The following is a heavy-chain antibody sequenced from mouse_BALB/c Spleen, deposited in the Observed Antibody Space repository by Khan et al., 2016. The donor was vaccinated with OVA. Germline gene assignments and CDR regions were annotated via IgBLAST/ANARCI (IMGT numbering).Heavy chain of an antibody. D-gene: IGHD1-3*01. CDR3: ARRGLNGIFVY. V-gene: IGHV1-7*01. J-gene: IGHJ3*01. CDR1: GYSFITYW. Sequence: QVQLQQSGAELAKPGASLKMSCTASGYSFITYWIHWVKQRPGHGLEWIGYIDPSTGYAEYNQKFTDKATLTADKSSSTAYMQLTSLTSEDSAVYYCARRGLNGIFVYWGQGTLVTVSA. CDR2: IDPSTGYA.